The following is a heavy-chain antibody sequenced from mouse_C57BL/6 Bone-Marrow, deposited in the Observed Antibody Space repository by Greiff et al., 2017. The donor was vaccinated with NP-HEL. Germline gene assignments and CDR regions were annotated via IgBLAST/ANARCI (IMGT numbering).Heavy chain of an antibody. V-gene: IGHV5-2*01. CDR2: INSDGGST. J-gene: IGHJ1*03. D-gene: IGHD1-1*01. CDR1: EYEFPSHD. CDR3: ARHAYGSSPYWYFDV. Sequence: EVKLVESGGGLVQPGESLKLPCESNEYEFPSHDMSWVRKTPEKRLELVAAINSDGGSTYYPDTMERRFIISRDNTKKTLYLQMSSLRSEDTALYYCARHAYGSSPYWYFDVWGTGTTVTVSS.